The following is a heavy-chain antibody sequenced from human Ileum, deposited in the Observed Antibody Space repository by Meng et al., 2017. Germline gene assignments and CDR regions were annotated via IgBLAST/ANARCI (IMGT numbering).Heavy chain of an antibody. V-gene: IGHV3-30*04. CDR2: ISSDGSDI. J-gene: IGHJ4*01. CDR1: GFIFSHYA. Sequence: GESLKISCAASGFIFSHYAMHWVRQAPGKGLEWVAGISSDGSDIKYSDSVKGRFTISRDNFASTLYLQMNSLRPEDRASYLCARSTYFYGSGSEIYWGQG. CDR3: ARSTYFYGSGSEIY. D-gene: IGHD3-10*01.